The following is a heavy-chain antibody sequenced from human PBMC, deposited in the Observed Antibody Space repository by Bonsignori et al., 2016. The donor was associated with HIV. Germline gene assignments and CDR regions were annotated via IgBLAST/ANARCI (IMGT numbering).Heavy chain of an antibody. V-gene: IGHV1-69*10. CDR3: ARDLKSYYYDSSGYYCDAFDI. CDR2: IIPILGIA. J-gene: IGHJ3*02. D-gene: IGHD3-22*01. Sequence: WVRQAPGQGLEWMGGIIPILGIANYAQKFQGRVTITADESTSTAYMELSSLRSEDTAVYYCARDLKSYYYDSSGYYCDAFDIWGQGDNGHRLL.